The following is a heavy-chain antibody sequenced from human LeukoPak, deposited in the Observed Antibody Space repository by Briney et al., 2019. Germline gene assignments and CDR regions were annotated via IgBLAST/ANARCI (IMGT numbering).Heavy chain of an antibody. D-gene: IGHD6-6*01. V-gene: IGHV3-7*01. Sequence: GRSLRLSCAASGFTFSSYGMHWVGQAPGKGLEWVSNIKQDGSEKYYVDSVKGRFTISRDNAKNSLYLQMNSLRAEDTAVYYCARGGRPFGSSSGVGYWGQGTLVTVSS. CDR3: ARGGRPFGSSSGVGY. CDR2: IKQDGSEK. J-gene: IGHJ4*02. CDR1: GFTFSSYG.